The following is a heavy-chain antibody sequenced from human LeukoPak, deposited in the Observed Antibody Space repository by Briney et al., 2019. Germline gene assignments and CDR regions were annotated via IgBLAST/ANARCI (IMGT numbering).Heavy chain of an antibody. J-gene: IGHJ4*02. CDR2: IYYSGST. D-gene: IGHD3-22*01. CDR3: ASNYYDSSGNY. CDR1: GGSISSYY. Sequence: PSETLSLTCTVSGGSISSYYWSWIRQPPGKGLEWIGYIYYSGSTNYNPSPKSRGTISVDTSKNQFSLKLSSVTAADTAVYYCASNYYDSSGNYWGQGTLVTVS. V-gene: IGHV4-59*01.